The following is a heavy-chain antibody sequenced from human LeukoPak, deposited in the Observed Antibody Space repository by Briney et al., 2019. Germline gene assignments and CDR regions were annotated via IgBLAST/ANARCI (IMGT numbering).Heavy chain of an antibody. J-gene: IGHJ4*02. CDR1: GFTFSTYA. CDR3: ARGHRYCSTTTCYLGDY. Sequence: GGSLRLSCAASGFTFSTYAMSWVRQSPGKGLEWVSAIIGSDGSTYYADSVKGRFTISRDNSKDTMYLQMNSLRVEDTAVFYCARGHRYCSTTTCYLGDYWSQGTLVTVSS. D-gene: IGHD2-2*01. V-gene: IGHV3-23*01. CDR2: IIGSDGST.